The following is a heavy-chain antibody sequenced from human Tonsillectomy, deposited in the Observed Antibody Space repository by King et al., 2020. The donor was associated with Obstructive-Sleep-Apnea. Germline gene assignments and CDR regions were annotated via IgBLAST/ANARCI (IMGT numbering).Heavy chain of an antibody. Sequence: VQLVESGGGLVRPGESLRLSCVVSGFNFRNHWMHWVRQAPGKGLVWVSRVIGDGGTATYADAVRGRFTISRDNAKNTFYLQLDSLGAGDTAVYYCARGVQDTSDYFDFWGRGALVTVSP. CDR3: ARGVQDTSDYFDF. V-gene: IGHV3-74*01. CDR1: GFNFRNHW. J-gene: IGHJ4*02. D-gene: IGHD6-19*01. CDR2: VIGDGGTA.